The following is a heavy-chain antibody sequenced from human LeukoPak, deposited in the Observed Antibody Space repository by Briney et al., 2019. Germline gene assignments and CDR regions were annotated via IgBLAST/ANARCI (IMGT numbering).Heavy chain of an antibody. J-gene: IGHJ4*02. D-gene: IGHD3-10*01. Sequence: SETLSLTCAVSGYSISSGYYWGWIRQPPGKGLEWIGSIYHSGSTYYNPSLKSRVTISVDTSKNQFSLKLSSVTAADTAVYYCARDSYYYGSGSYYPFDYWGQGTLVTVSS. V-gene: IGHV4-38-2*02. CDR3: ARDSYYYGSGSYYPFDY. CDR2: IYHSGST. CDR1: GYSISSGYY.